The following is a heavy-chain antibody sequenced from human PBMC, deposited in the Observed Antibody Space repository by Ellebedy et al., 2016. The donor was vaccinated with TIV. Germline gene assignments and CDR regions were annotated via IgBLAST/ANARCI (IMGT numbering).Heavy chain of an antibody. CDR2: INSDGSST. Sequence: GGSLRLXXAASGFTFSSYWMHWVRQAPGKGLVWVSRINSDGSSTSYADSVKGRFTISRDNAKNTLYLQMNSLRAEDTAVYYCARGYYDFWSGYSFWGQGTLVTVSS. D-gene: IGHD3-3*01. J-gene: IGHJ4*02. CDR3: ARGYYDFWSGYSF. CDR1: GFTFSSYW. V-gene: IGHV3-74*01.